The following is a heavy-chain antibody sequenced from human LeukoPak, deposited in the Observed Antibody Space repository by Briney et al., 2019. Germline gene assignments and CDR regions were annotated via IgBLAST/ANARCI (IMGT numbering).Heavy chain of an antibody. J-gene: IGHJ3*02. CDR3: ARDREYSSSLDAFDI. Sequence: PSETLSLTFTVSGGSISSYYWSWIRQPPGKGLEWIGYIYYSGSTNYNPSLKSRVTISVDTSKDQFSLKLSSVTAADTAVYYCARDREYSSSLDAFDIWGQGTMVTVSS. D-gene: IGHD6-6*01. CDR1: GGSISSYY. CDR2: IYYSGST. V-gene: IGHV4-59*12.